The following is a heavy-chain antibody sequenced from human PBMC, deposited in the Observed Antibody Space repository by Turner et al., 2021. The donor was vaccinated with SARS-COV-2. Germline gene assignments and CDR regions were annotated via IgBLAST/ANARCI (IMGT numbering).Heavy chain of an antibody. Sequence: QVQLQESGPGLVKPSQTLSLTCTVAGGSVNGRDYYWGWIRQLPGKGLEWLGYVDQSGNAYYNPSLQDRLTLAVDTSMNQFSLTLSSVTVADTAVYYGVRTLIVSTLPPGTFDLWGQGTVVTVSS. J-gene: IGHJ3*01. V-gene: IGHV4-31*03. D-gene: IGHD1-26*01. CDR1: GGSVNGRDYY. CDR2: VDQSGNA. CDR3: VRTLIVSTLPPGTFDL.